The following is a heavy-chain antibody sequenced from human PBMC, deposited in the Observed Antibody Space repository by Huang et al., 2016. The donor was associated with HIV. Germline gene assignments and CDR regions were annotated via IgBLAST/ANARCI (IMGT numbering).Heavy chain of an antibody. V-gene: IGHV3-30-3*01. CDR3: ARDLWLRDLYYYYYMDV. J-gene: IGHJ6*03. CDR1: GFTFSNYA. D-gene: IGHD5-12*01. Sequence: QVQLVESGGGVVQPGRSLLLSCAASGFTFSNYAMHWVRQAPGKGLEWVAVISYDGSNKYYADSVKGRFTISRDNSKNTLYLQMNSLRAEDTAVYYCARDLWLRDLYYYYYMDVWGKGTTVTVSS. CDR2: ISYDGSNK.